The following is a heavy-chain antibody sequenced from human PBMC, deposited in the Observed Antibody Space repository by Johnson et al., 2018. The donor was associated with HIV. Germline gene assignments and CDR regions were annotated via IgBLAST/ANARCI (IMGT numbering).Heavy chain of an antibody. CDR3: AREVDGFDI. CDR2: IWYDGSNK. J-gene: IGHJ3*02. Sequence: QVQLVESGGGVVQPGRSLRLSCAASGFTFSSYGMHWVRQAPGKGLEWVAVIWYDGSNKYYADSVKGRFTISRDNSKNTLYLQMNSLRAGDTAVYYCAREVDGFDIWGQGTMVTVSS. V-gene: IGHV3-33*01. CDR1: GFTFSSYG.